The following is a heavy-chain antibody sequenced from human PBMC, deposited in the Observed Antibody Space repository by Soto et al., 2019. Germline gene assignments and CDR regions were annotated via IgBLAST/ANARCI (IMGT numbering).Heavy chain of an antibody. Sequence: ASVKVSCKASGYTFTRYYINWVRQATGQGLEWMGWMNPNSGNTGYAQKFQGRVTMTRNTSISTAYMELSSLRSEDTAVYYCARGGDILAGYYENCGMDVWGQGTTVTVSS. CDR2: MNPNSGNT. CDR1: GYTFTRYY. J-gene: IGHJ6*02. D-gene: IGHD3-9*01. V-gene: IGHV1-8*01. CDR3: ARGGDILAGYYENCGMDV.